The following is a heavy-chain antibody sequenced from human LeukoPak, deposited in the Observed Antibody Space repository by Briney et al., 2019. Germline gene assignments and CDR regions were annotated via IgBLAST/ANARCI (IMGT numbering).Heavy chain of an antibody. CDR1: GFTFSSYG. D-gene: IGHD6-6*01. CDR2: IWYDGSNK. Sequence: GGSLRLSCAASGFTFSSYGMHWVRQAPGKGLGWVAVIWYDGSNKYYADSVKGRFTISRDNSKNTLYLQMNSLRAEDTAVYYFARDGGGSSTYYYYYMDVWGKGTTVTVSS. V-gene: IGHV3-33*01. CDR3: ARDGGGSSTYYYYYMDV. J-gene: IGHJ6*03.